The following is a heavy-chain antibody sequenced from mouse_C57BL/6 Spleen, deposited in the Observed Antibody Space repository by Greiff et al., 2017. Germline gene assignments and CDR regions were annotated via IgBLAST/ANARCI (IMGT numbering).Heavy chain of an antibody. V-gene: IGHV1-53*01. CDR3: ARGGRYYYAMDY. J-gene: IGHJ4*01. CDR1: GYTFTSYW. CDR2: INPSNGGT. Sequence: QVQLQQPGTELVKPGASVKLSCKASGYTFTSYWMHWVKQRPGQGLEWIGNINPSNGGTNYNEKFKSKATLTVDKSSSTAYMQLSSLTSEDSAVDYCARGGRYYYAMDYWGQGTSVTVSS.